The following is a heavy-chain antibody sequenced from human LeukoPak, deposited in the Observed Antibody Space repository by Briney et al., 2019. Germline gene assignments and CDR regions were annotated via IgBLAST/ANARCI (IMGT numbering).Heavy chain of an antibody. CDR3: TTGPRRSDFDY. Sequence: PGGSLRLSCAASGFTFSNAWMSWVRQAPGKGLEWVGRIKSKTDGGTTDYAAPLKGRFTISRDDSKNTLYLQMNSLKTEDTAVYYCTTGPRRSDFDYWGQGTLVTVSS. V-gene: IGHV3-15*01. CDR2: IKSKTDGGTT. CDR1: GFTFSNAW. J-gene: IGHJ4*02.